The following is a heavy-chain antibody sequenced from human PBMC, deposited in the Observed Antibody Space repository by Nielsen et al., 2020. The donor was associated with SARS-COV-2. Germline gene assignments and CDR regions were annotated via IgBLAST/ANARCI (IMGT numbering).Heavy chain of an antibody. V-gene: IGHV3-21*04. CDR3: AKDGGDGYNP. CDR2: ISSSSSYI. Sequence: GESLKISCAASGFTFSSYSMNWVRQAPGKGLEWVSSISSSSSYIYYADSVKGRFTISRDNAKNSLYLQMNSLRAEDTALYYCAKDGGDGYNPWGQGTLVTVSS. J-gene: IGHJ5*02. CDR1: GFTFSSYS. D-gene: IGHD5-24*01.